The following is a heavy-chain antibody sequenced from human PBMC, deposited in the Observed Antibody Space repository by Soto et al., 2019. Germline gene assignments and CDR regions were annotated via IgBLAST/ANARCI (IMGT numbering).Heavy chain of an antibody. J-gene: IGHJ4*02. D-gene: IGHD6-19*01. Sequence: QVQLQESGPGLVKPSGTLSLTCAVSGGSISSSNWWSWVRQPPGKGLEWIGEIYHSGSTNYNPSLKSRGTIPVDKSKNQFALRLSSVTAADTAVYYCARVAVAGTRVDYWGQGTLVTVSS. CDR2: IYHSGST. CDR1: GGSISSSNW. CDR3: ARVAVAGTRVDY. V-gene: IGHV4-4*02.